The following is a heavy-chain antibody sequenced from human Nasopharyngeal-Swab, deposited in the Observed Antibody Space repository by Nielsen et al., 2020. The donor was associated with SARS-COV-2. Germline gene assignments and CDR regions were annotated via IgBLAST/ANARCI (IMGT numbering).Heavy chain of an antibody. J-gene: IGHJ6*02. CDR1: GGTFSTYG. CDR2: IIPMFHRA. D-gene: IGHD3-10*01. CDR3: ATGFAITMVRGVRYYYYGMDV. V-gene: IGHV1-69*06. Sequence: SVKVSCKASGGTFSTYGISWVRQAPGQGLEWMGGIIPMFHRANYAQKFQGRVTMTEDTSTDTAYMELSSLRSEDTAVYYCATGFAITMVRGVRYYYYGMDVWGQGTTVTVSS.